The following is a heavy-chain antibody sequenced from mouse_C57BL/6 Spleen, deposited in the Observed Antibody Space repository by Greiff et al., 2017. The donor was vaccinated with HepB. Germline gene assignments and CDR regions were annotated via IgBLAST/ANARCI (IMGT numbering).Heavy chain of an antibody. D-gene: IGHD4-1*01. CDR2: ISDGGSYT. CDR1: GFTFSSYA. Sequence: EVKLVESGGGLVKPGGSLKLSCAASGFTFSSYAMSWVRQTPEKRLEWVATISDGGSYTYYPDNVKGRFTISRDNAKNNLYLQMSHLKSEDTAMYYCARDRELTVTFDYWGQGTTLTVSS. J-gene: IGHJ2*01. CDR3: ARDRELTVTFDY. V-gene: IGHV5-4*01.